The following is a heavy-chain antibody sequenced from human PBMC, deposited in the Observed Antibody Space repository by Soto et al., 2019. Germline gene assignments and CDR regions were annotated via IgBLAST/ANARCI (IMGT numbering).Heavy chain of an antibody. V-gene: IGHV3-23*01. Sequence: EVQLLESGGGLVQPGGSLRLSCAASGFTFSSYAMSWVRQAPGKGLEWVSASSGSGGSTYYADSVKGRFTISRDNSKNTLYLQMNSLRAEDTAVYYCAKSHDGDYGPFDFWGQGTLVTVSS. J-gene: IGHJ4*02. D-gene: IGHD4-17*01. CDR1: GFTFSSYA. CDR2: SSGSGGST. CDR3: AKSHDGDYGPFDF.